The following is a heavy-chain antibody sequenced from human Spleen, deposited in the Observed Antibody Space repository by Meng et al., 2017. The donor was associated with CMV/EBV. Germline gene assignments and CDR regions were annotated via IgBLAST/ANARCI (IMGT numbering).Heavy chain of an antibody. V-gene: IGHV3-9*01. CDR3: VKSGCNTTGCYTHGFDF. D-gene: IGHD2/OR15-2a*01. CDR2: ITWNSVSF. J-gene: IGHJ3*01. CDR1: GFTFDDYA. Sequence: LRLSCTSSGFTFDDYAMHWVRQAPGKGLEWVAGITWNSVSFGYADSVTGRFTISRDNAKNSLYLQMTRLRPEDTALYYCVKSGCNTTGCYTHGFDFWGQGTMVTVSS.